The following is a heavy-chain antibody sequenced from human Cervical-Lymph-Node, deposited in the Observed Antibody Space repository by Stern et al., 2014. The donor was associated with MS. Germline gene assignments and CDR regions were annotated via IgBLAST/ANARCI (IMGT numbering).Heavy chain of an antibody. V-gene: IGHV3-30-3*01. CDR3: ARGGRGSGLEY. J-gene: IGHJ4*02. Sequence: VQLGESGGGVVQPGRSLSLSCVVSGFTFSTYAMHWVRQAPGKVLEWVAFVSYDGTKSNSTDSVKARFTISRDNSKNTLYLHMNSLRDEDTAVYFCARGGRGSGLEYWGQGALVTVSS. CDR1: GFTFSTYA. CDR2: VSYDGTKS. D-gene: IGHD6-19*01.